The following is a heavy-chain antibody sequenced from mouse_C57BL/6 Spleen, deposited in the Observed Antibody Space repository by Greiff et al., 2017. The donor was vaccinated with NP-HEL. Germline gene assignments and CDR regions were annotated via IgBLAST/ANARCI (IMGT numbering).Heavy chain of an antibody. CDR2: INYDGSST. J-gene: IGHJ2*01. CDR1: GFTFSDYY. CDR3: AREGLGRTLYCDY. V-gene: IGHV5-16*01. D-gene: IGHD4-1*01. Sequence: DVMLGESEGGLVQPGSSMKLSCTASGFTFSDYYMAWVRQFPEKGLEWVANINYDGSSTYYLDSLKSRFIISRDNAKNILYLQMSSLKAEDTATYYCAREGLGRTLYCDYWGQGTTLTVSS.